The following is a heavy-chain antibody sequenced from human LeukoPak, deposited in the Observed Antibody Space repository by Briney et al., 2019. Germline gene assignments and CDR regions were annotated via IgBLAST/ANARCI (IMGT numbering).Heavy chain of an antibody. CDR1: GGTFSTYA. Sequence: EASVKVSCKASGGTFSTYAISWVQQAPGQGLEWMGGIIPIFGTANYAQKFQGRVTITADESTSTAYMELSSLRSEDTAVYYCARDIRPHNYDRAFDIWGQGTMVTVSS. CDR2: IIPIFGTA. V-gene: IGHV1-69*13. J-gene: IGHJ3*02. CDR3: ARDIRPHNYDRAFDI. D-gene: IGHD3-16*01.